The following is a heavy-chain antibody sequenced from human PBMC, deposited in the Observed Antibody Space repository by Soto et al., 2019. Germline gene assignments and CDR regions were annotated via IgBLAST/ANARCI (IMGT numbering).Heavy chain of an antibody. CDR3: VKVRPPEPAMAHYQY. CDR2: ISSNVGIT. J-gene: IGHJ4*02. CDR1: GFTFSSYA. D-gene: IGHD5-18*01. V-gene: IGHV3-64D*06. Sequence: WGSLRLSCSAYGFTFSSYAMHWVRQAPGKGLEYVSAISSNVGITYYADSVKGRFTISRDNSKNTLYLQMSSLRAEDTAVYYCVKVRPPEPAMAHYQYWGQGTLVTVSS.